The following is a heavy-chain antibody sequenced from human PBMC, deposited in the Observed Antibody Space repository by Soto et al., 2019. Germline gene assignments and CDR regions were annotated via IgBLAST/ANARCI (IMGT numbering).Heavy chain of an antibody. Sequence: PGGSLSLSCAASGFTFSSYGMHWVRQAPGKGLEWVAVIWYDGSNKYYADSVKGRFTISRGNSKNTLYLQMNSLRAEDTAVYYCARDPAYSSSWRGSDAFDIWGQGTMVTVSS. V-gene: IGHV3-33*01. CDR2: IWYDGSNK. D-gene: IGHD6-13*01. J-gene: IGHJ3*02. CDR1: GFTFSSYG. CDR3: ARDPAYSSSWRGSDAFDI.